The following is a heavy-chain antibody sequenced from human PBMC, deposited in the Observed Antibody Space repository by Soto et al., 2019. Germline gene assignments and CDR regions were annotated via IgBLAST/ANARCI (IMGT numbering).Heavy chain of an antibody. CDR3: ARAHIVGATSDDY. D-gene: IGHD1-26*01. J-gene: IGHJ4*02. CDR2: IYYSGST. Sequence: PSETLSLTCTVSGGSVSSGSYYWSWIRQPPGKGLEWIGYIYYSGSTNYNPSLKSRVTISVDTSKNQFSLKLSSVTAADTAVYYCARAHIVGATSDDYWGQGTLVTVSS. CDR1: GGSVSSGSYY. V-gene: IGHV4-61*01.